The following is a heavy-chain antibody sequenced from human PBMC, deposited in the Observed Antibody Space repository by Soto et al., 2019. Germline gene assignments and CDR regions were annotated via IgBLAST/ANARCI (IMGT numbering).Heavy chain of an antibody. J-gene: IGHJ4*02. V-gene: IGHV3-30-3*01. CDR3: ARDFPRYSGSYAY. Sequence: QVQLVESGGGVVQPGRSLRLSCAASGFTFSSYAMHWVRQAPGKGLEWVAVISYDGSNKYYADSVKGRFTISRDNSKNTLYLQMNSLRAEDTAVYYCARDFPRYSGSYAYWGQGTLVTVSS. CDR2: ISYDGSNK. CDR1: GFTFSSYA. D-gene: IGHD1-26*01.